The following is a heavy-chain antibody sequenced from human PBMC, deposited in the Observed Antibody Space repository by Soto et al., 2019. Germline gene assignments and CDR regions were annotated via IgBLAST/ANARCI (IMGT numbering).Heavy chain of an antibody. Sequence: GASVKVSCKASGYTFTSYDINWVRQATGQGLGWMGWMNPNSGNTGYAQKFQGRVTMTGNTSISTAYMELSSLRSEDTAVYYCASDSYGSETGGMDVWGQGTTVTVSS. CDR1: GYTFTSYD. CDR3: ASDSYGSETGGMDV. J-gene: IGHJ6*02. CDR2: MNPNSGNT. V-gene: IGHV1-8*01. D-gene: IGHD3-10*01.